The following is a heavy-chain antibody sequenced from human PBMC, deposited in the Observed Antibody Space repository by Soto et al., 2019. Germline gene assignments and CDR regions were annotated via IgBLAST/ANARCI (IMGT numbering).Heavy chain of an antibody. Sequence: QVQLVQSGAEVKRPGASVKISCRASGYTFVDYALHWVPQAPGQGLEWVGWMNPNTGNIKYSHNFEDRVSITRDRATSTAYMELRGLRSEDTAVYFCTREAIVAENWFDPWGQGTLVTVSS. J-gene: IGHJ5*02. CDR2: MNPNTGNI. V-gene: IGHV1-3*01. D-gene: IGHD2-21*01. CDR3: TREAIVAENWFDP. CDR1: GYTFVDYA.